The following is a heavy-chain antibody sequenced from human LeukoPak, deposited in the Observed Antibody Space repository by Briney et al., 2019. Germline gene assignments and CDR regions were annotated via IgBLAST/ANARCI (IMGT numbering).Heavy chain of an antibody. CDR1: GYTFTSYD. CDR2: MNPNSGNT. V-gene: IGHV1-8*01. CDR3: ARGDSSSWADYYGMDV. Sequence: ASVKVSCKASGYTFTSYDINWVRQATGQGLEWMGWMNPNSGNTGYAQKFQGRVTMTRNTPISTAYMELSSLRSEDTAVYYCARGDSSSWADYYGMDVWGQGTTVTVSS. J-gene: IGHJ6*02. D-gene: IGHD6-13*01.